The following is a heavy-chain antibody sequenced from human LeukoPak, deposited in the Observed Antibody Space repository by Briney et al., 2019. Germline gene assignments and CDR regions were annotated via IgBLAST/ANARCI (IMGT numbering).Heavy chain of an antibody. CDR1: GGSIRSGSYY. V-gene: IGHV4-61*02. D-gene: IGHD3-9*01. CDR3: ARGRGDRLVNWFDP. CDR2: IYTSGST. Sequence: SETLSLTCTVSGGSIRSGSYYWRWIRQPAGKGLEWIGRIYTSGSTNYNPSLKSRVTMSVDTSKNQFSLKLSSVTAADTAVYYCARGRGDRLVNWFDPWGQGTLVTVSS. J-gene: IGHJ5*02.